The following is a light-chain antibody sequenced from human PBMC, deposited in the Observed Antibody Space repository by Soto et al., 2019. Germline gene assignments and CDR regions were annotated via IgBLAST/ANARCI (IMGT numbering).Light chain of an antibody. Sequence: VMTQSPGTLSLSSGERATLSCRASQSVSSSYLAWYQQKPGQAPRLLIYGASSRATGIPDRFSGSGSGTDFTLTISSLEPEDFAVYYCQQRNNWPSTTFGPGTKVDIK. CDR2: GAS. V-gene: IGKV3D-20*02. J-gene: IGKJ3*01. CDR1: QSVSSSY. CDR3: QQRNNWPSTT.